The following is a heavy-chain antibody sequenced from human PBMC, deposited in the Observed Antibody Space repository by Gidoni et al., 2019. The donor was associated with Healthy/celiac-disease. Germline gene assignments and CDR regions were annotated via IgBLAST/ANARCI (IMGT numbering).Heavy chain of an antibody. CDR2: ISSSGSTI. Sequence: EVQLDESGGGLVQPGGSLRLSCAASGFTFSSYEMNWVRQAPGKGLEWVSYISSSGSTIYYADSVKGRFTISRDNAKNSLYLQMNSLRAEDTAVYYCARDGPNWFDPWGQGTLVTVSS. CDR3: ARDGPNWFDP. V-gene: IGHV3-48*03. J-gene: IGHJ5*02. CDR1: GFTFSSYE.